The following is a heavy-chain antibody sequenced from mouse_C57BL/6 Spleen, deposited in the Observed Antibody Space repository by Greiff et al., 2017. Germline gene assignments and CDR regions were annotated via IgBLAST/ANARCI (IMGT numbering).Heavy chain of an antibody. Sequence: VQLQQSGAELARPGASVTMSCKASGYTFTSYTMHWVKQRPGQGLEWIGYINPSSGYTKYNQKFKDKATLTADKSSSTAYMQLSSLTSEDSAVYYGARWGTLYYMDYWGQGTTPTVSS. CDR2: INPSSGYT. CDR3: ARWGTLYYMDY. CDR1: GYTFTSYT. D-gene: IGHD3-3*01. J-gene: IGHJ2*01. V-gene: IGHV1-4*01.